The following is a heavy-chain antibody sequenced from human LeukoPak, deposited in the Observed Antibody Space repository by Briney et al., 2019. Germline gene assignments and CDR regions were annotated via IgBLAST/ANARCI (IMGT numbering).Heavy chain of an antibody. D-gene: IGHD2-15*01. V-gene: IGHV3-33*01. CDR2: IWYDGSIK. CDR1: GFTFSTYG. J-gene: IGHJ5*02. Sequence: PGRSLRLSCSASGFTFSTYGMHRVRQAPGKGLEWVAVIWYDGSIKYYADSVKGRVTVSRDNSKSTVYLQMNSLRAEDTAVYYCARVWCSSSSCYSSADLWGQGTLVTVSS. CDR3: ARVWCSSSSCYSSADL.